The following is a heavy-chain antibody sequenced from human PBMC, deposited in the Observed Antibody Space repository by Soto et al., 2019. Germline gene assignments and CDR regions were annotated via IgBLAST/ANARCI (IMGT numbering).Heavy chain of an antibody. D-gene: IGHD5-12*01. J-gene: IGHJ6*03. CDR1: GGSISSSSYY. V-gene: IGHV4-39*01. CDR3: ARISVASRYMDV. Sequence: SETLSLTCTVSGGSISSSSYYWGWIRQSPGKGLEWIGSFYYSGSTYYSPSLKSRVTISGDTSKKQISLRLSSVTAADTTVYYCARISVASRYMDVWGKGTTVTVSS. CDR2: FYYSGST.